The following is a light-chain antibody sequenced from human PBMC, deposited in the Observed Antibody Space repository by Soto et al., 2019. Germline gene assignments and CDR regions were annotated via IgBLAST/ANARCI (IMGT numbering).Light chain of an antibody. J-gene: IGKJ5*01. Sequence: DIQMTQSPSTLSGSVGDRVTITCRASQRISTYLNWYQQKPGKAPKPLIFDASTLKTGVPSRFGGSGSGAEFNFTITGLQPDDFATYFCQQYYTYSTFGQGTRLEIK. CDR1: QRISTY. CDR3: QQYYTYST. CDR2: DAS. V-gene: IGKV1-5*01.